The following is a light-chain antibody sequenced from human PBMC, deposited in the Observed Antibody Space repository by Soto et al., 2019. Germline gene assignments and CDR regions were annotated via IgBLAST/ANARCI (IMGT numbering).Light chain of an antibody. Sequence: EIVMTQSPATLSVSPGERATLSCRASQSVSSNLAWYQQKPCQAPRLLIYGASTRATGIPARFSGSGSGTGFTLTISSLRYGDFSVYYCQLYNGGTFGRGTRVEIK. CDR2: GAS. CDR3: QLYNGGT. V-gene: IGKV3-15*01. J-gene: IGKJ1*01. CDR1: QSVSSN.